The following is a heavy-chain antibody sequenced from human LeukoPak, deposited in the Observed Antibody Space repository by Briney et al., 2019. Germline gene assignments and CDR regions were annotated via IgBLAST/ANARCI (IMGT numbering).Heavy chain of an antibody. CDR2: INHSGST. CDR3: ARGGGPYYYYMDV. J-gene: IGHJ6*03. Sequence: SETLSLTCAVYGGSFSGYYWSWIRQPPGKGLEWIGEINHSGSTNYNPSLKSRVTISVDTSKNQFSLKLSSVTAADTAVYYCARGGGPYYYYMDVWGKGTTVTVSS. D-gene: IGHD2-15*01. CDR1: GGSFSGYY. V-gene: IGHV4-34*01.